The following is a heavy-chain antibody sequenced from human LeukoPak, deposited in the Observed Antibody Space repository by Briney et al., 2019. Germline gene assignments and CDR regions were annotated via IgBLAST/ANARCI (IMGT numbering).Heavy chain of an antibody. J-gene: IGHJ4*02. D-gene: IGHD1-26*01. CDR2: IYTSGST. V-gene: IGHV4-4*07. Sequence: SETLSLTCTVSGGSISSYYWSWIRQPAGKGLEWIGRIYTSGSTNYNPSLKSRVTISVDTSKNQFSLKLSSVTAADTAVYYCAREIARWRGVGNYFDYWGQGTLVTVSS. CDR1: GGSISSYY. CDR3: AREIARWRGVGNYFDY.